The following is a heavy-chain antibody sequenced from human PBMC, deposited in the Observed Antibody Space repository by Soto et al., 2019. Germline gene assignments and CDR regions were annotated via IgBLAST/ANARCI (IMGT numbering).Heavy chain of an antibody. CDR2: ISYDGSNK. V-gene: IGHV3-30-3*01. D-gene: IGHD2-15*01. CDR1: GFTFSSYA. J-gene: IGHJ3*02. Sequence: QVQLVESGGGVVQPGRSLRLSCAASGFTFSSYAMHWVRQAPGKGLEWVAVISYDGSNKYYADSVKGRFTISRDNSKNTLYLQMNSLRAEDTAVYYCVGGSVAFAIWGQGTMVTVSS. CDR3: VGGSVAFAI.